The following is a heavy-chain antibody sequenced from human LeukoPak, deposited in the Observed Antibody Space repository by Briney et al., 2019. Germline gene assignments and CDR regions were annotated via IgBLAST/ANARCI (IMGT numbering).Heavy chain of an antibody. V-gene: IGHV3-23*01. Sequence: GGSLRLSCATSGFSFSSYAMSWVRQAPGRGLEWVSAMSSSDDGRYYAASVRGRFTISRDNAKNSLYLQMNSLRAEDTAVYYCARSRDGYIGWFDPWGQGTLVTVSS. CDR2: MSSSDDGR. CDR1: GFSFSSYA. D-gene: IGHD5-24*01. CDR3: ARSRDGYIGWFDP. J-gene: IGHJ5*02.